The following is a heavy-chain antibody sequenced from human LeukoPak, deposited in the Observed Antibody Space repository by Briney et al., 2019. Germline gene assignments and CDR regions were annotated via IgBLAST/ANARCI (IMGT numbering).Heavy chain of an antibody. CDR3: ARVGQYYFDY. D-gene: IGHD4-11*01. CDR1: GFTVSSNY. V-gene: IGHV3-53*01. CDR2: IYSGGST. J-gene: IGHJ4*02. Sequence: PGGSLRLSCAASGFTVSSNYMSWVRQAPGKWLEWVSVIYSGGSTYYADSVKGRFIISRDNSKNTLYLQMNSLRAEDTAVYYCARVGQYYFDYWGQGTLVTVSS.